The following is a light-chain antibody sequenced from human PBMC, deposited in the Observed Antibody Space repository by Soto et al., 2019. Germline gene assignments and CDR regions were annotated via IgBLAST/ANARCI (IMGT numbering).Light chain of an antibody. Sequence: QMTHSPSTLSASVGDRVTITCRASQSISSWLAWYQQKPGKAPKLLIYDASSLESGVPSRFSGSGSGTEFTLTISSLQPDDFATYYCQQYNSYLWTFGQGTKV. CDR3: QQYNSYLWT. J-gene: IGKJ1*01. CDR1: QSISSW. V-gene: IGKV1-5*01. CDR2: DAS.